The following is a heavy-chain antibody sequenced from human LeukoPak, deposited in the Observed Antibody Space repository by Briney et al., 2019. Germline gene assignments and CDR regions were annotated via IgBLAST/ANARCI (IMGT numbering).Heavy chain of an antibody. Sequence: PGGSLRLSCAASGFTFSSYDVNWVRQAPGKGLEWVSYISSSGSTIYYADSVKGRFTISRDNAKNSLYLQMNSLRAEDTAVYYCARAKIAVAVNFDYWGQGTLVTVSS. D-gene: IGHD6-19*01. CDR2: ISSSGSTI. CDR1: GFTFSSYD. CDR3: ARAKIAVAVNFDY. V-gene: IGHV3-48*03. J-gene: IGHJ4*02.